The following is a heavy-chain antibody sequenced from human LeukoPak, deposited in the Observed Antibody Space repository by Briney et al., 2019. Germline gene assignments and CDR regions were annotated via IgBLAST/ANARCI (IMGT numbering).Heavy chain of an antibody. Sequence: SETLSLTCTVSGYSISSGYYWGWIRQPPGKGLEWIGSIYHSGSTYYNQSLKSRVTISVDTSKNQLSLKLSSVTAADTAVYYCARQAMVRGVIPKSDYWGQGTLVTVSS. CDR1: GYSISSGYY. D-gene: IGHD3-10*01. J-gene: IGHJ4*02. CDR3: ARQAMVRGVIPKSDY. V-gene: IGHV4-38-2*02. CDR2: IYHSGST.